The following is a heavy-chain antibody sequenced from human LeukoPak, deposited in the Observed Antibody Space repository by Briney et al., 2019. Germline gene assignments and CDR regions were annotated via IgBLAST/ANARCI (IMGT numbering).Heavy chain of an antibody. CDR1: GSSISSYY. D-gene: IGHD3-22*01. J-gene: IGHJ4*02. CDR3: ARAGSSAYLIDY. Sequence: PSETLSLTCTVSGSSISSYYWSWIRQPPGKGLEWIGYIYYSGSTNYNPSLKSRVTISVDTSKNQFSLKLTSVTAADTAVYYCARAGSSAYLIDYWGQGTLVTVSS. CDR2: IYYSGST. V-gene: IGHV4-59*01.